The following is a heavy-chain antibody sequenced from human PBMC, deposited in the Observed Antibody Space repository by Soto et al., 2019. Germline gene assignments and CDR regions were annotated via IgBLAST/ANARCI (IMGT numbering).Heavy chain of an antibody. CDR1: GSTFSSIW. D-gene: IGHD6-19*01. CDR3: AREEADSSADLIDP. CDR2: IKQDGSEK. Sequence: EVQLVESGGGLVQPGGSLRLSCAASGSTFSSIWMSWVRQAPGKGLEWGANIKQDGSEKYYVDSVKGRFTISRDNAKNSLYLQMNSLRAEDTAVYYCAREEADSSADLIDPWGQGTLVTVSS. J-gene: IGHJ5*02. V-gene: IGHV3-7*01.